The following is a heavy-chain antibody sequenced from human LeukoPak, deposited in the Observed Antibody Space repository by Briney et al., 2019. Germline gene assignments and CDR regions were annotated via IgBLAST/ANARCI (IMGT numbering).Heavy chain of an antibody. V-gene: IGHV3-23*01. CDR1: GFTFSSYW. D-gene: IGHD2-15*01. Sequence: PGGSLRLSCAASGFTFSSYWMHWVRQAPGKGLEWVSAISGSGGSTYYADSVKGRFTISRDNSKNTLYLQMNSLRAEDTAVYYCAKVRSGPFDYWGQGTLVTVSS. CDR2: ISGSGGST. J-gene: IGHJ4*02. CDR3: AKVRSGPFDY.